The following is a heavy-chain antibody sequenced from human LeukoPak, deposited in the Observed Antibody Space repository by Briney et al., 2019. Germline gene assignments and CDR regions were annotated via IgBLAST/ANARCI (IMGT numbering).Heavy chain of an antibody. CDR3: ARLKRGLRLNWFDP. D-gene: IGHD4-17*01. V-gene: IGHV4-31*03. CDR1: GDSISSANYY. J-gene: IGHJ5*02. Sequence: SQTLSLTCTVSGDSISSANYYWSWIRQHPGKGLEWIGYIYYSGSTYHSPSLKNRITISLDTSKNQFSPKLSSVTAADTAVYYCARLKRGLRLNWFDPWGQGTLVTVSS. CDR2: IYYSGST.